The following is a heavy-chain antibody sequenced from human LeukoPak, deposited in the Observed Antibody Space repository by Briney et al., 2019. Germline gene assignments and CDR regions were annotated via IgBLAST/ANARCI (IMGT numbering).Heavy chain of an antibody. D-gene: IGHD6-19*01. J-gene: IGHJ4*02. CDR3: AKDKAMAGFYYFDY. Sequence: GRSLRLSCTTSGFTFDDYAMHWVRHVPGKGLEWVSGITWNSVNIGYADSVRGRFTISRDNAKNSLYLQMNSLRAEDTALYYCAKDKAMAGFYYFDYWGQGTLVTVSS. CDR1: GFTFDDYA. V-gene: IGHV3-9*01. CDR2: ITWNSVNI.